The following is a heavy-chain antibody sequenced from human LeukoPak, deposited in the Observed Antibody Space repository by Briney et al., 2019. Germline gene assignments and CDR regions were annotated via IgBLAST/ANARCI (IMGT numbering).Heavy chain of an antibody. CDR1: GFTFSSYG. D-gene: IGHD6-19*01. V-gene: IGHV3-30*02. J-gene: IGHJ4*02. CDR3: AKEYSSGWHGDY. Sequence: GGSLRLSCAASGFTFSSYGMHWVRQAPGKGLEWVAFIRYDGTNKYYADSVKGRFTISRDNSKNTLYPQMNSLRAEDTAVYYCAKEYSSGWHGDYWGQGTLVTVSS. CDR2: IRYDGTNK.